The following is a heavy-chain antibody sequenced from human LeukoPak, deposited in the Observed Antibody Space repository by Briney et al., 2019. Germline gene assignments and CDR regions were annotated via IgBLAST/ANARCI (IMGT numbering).Heavy chain of an antibody. CDR3: AELGITMIGGV. Sequence: GGSLRLSCAASGFTFSSYSMNWVRQAPGEGLEWVSYISSLSGTIYYADSVKGRFTISRDNAKNSLYLQMDSLRAEDTAVYYCAELGITMIGGVWGKGTTVTISS. J-gene: IGHJ6*04. V-gene: IGHV3-48*01. CDR2: ISSLSGTI. D-gene: IGHD3-10*02. CDR1: GFTFSSYS.